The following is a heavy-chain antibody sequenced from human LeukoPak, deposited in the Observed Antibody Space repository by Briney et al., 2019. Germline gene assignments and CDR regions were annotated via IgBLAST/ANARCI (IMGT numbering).Heavy chain of an antibody. CDR1: GFTVSSNY. CDR2: IYSGGST. V-gene: IGHV3-66*02. CDR3: ASTSSYSDAFDI. J-gene: IGHJ3*02. D-gene: IGHD5-12*01. Sequence: GGSLRLSCAASGFTVSSNYMSWVRQAPGKGLEWVSVIYSGGSTYYADSAKGRFTISRDNSKNTLYLQMNSLRAEDTAVYYCASTSSYSDAFDIWGQGTMVTVSS.